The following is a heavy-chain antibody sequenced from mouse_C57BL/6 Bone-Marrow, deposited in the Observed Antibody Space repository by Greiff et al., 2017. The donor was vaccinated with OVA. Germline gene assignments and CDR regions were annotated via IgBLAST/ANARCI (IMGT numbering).Heavy chain of an antibody. CDR1: GYTFTSYG. CDR2: IYPRSGNT. CDR3: ARSNYGSSSYYFDY. V-gene: IGHV1-81*01. Sequence: VQLKESGAELARPGASVKLSCKASGYTFTSYGISWVKQRTGQGLEWIGEIYPRSGNTYYNKKFKGKATLTADKSSSTAYMELRSLTSEDSAVYFCARSNYGSSSYYFDYWGQGTTLTVSS. D-gene: IGHD1-1*01. J-gene: IGHJ2*01.